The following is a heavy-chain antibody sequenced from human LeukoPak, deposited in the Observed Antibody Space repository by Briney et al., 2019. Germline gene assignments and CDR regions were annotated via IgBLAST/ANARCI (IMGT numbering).Heavy chain of an antibody. D-gene: IGHD1-26*01. CDR3: ARDLSSTPSWELDF. CDR1: GYTFIHYF. Sequence: GASVKVSCKASGYTFIHYFIHWVRQAPGQGLEWMGRINSNSGGTEYAQKFQGRVTMTRDTSITTVYMELSSLTSDDTAVYYCARDLSSTPSWELDFWGQGTLVTVSS. J-gene: IGHJ4*02. V-gene: IGHV1-2*06. CDR2: INSNSGGT.